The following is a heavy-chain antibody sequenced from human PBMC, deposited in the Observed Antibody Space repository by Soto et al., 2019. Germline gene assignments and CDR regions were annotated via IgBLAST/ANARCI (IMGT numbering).Heavy chain of an antibody. J-gene: IGHJ5*02. D-gene: IGHD1-26*01. CDR3: ARDSTSGSYYWFDP. V-gene: IGHV4-59*01. CDR2: IYYSGST. CDR1: GCAISSYY. Sequence: PSETLSLTFTVSGCAISSYYWSWIRPPPGKGLEWIGYIYYSGSTNYNPSLKSRVTISVDTSKNQFSLKLSSVTAADTAVYYCARDSTSGSYYWFDPWGQGTLVTVS.